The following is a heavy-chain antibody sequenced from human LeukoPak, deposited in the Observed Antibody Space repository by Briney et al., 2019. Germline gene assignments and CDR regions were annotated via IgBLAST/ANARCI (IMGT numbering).Heavy chain of an antibody. Sequence: GGSLRLSCAASGFTFSSYTMHWVRQAPGKGLEWVAVISYDGSNKYYTDSVKGRFTISRDNSKNTLYLQMNSLRAEDTAVYYCAKDRTLKGIAAEVIWGQGTMVTVSS. J-gene: IGHJ3*02. CDR2: ISYDGSNK. D-gene: IGHD6-13*01. CDR1: GFTFSSYT. V-gene: IGHV3-30-3*01. CDR3: AKDRTLKGIAAEVI.